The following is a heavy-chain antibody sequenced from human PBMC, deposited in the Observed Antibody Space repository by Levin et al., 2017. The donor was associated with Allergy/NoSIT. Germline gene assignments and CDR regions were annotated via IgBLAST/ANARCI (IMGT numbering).Heavy chain of an antibody. V-gene: IGHV3-33*01. CDR1: GFTFSNFG. CDR2: IWYDGSNK. CDR3: ARDRYSAVAGIDWTHPLDY. Sequence: GESLKISCAASGFTFSNFGIHWVRQAPGKGVEWVSAIWYDGSNKYYRDSVKGRFTISRDNSKNTLYLQMDSLRVEDTAVYYCARDRYSAVAGIDWTHPLDYWGQGTLVTVSS. J-gene: IGHJ4*02. D-gene: IGHD6-19*01.